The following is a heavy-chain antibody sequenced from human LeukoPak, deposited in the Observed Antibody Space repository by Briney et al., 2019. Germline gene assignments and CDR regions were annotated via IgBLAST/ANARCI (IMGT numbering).Heavy chain of an antibody. D-gene: IGHD6-13*01. V-gene: IGHV4-34*01. Sequence: PSEILSFTCAVYGGSFSGYYWSWIRQPPGKGLEWIGEINHSGSTNYNPSLKSRVTISVDTSKNQFSLKLSSVTAADTAVYYCARVGDQYSSSPFNYFDYWGQGTLVTVFS. CDR1: GGSFSGYY. J-gene: IGHJ4*02. CDR3: ARVGDQYSSSPFNYFDY. CDR2: INHSGST.